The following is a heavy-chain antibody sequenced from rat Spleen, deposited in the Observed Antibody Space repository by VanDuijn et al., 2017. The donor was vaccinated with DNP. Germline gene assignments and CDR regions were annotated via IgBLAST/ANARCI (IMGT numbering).Heavy chain of an antibody. CDR3: TRSGISWYFDF. CDR1: AYSITTNY. Sequence: VQLQESGPGLVKPSQSLSLTCSVTAYSITTNYWGWIRKFPGNKMEWVGVFWSDGSTDYSSPLKSRLSISRDTSKSQVFLKVSSLQAEDTAIYFCTRSGISWYFDFWGPGIMVTVSS. V-gene: IGHV2-15*01. D-gene: IGHD1-11*01. J-gene: IGHJ1*01. CDR2: FWSDGST.